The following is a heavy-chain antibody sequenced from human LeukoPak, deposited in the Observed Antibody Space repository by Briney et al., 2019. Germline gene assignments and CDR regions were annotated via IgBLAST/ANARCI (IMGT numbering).Heavy chain of an antibody. V-gene: IGHV1-18*01. J-gene: IGHJ4*02. CDR3: ARESYYDSSGYPNTDY. Sequence: ASVKVSCKASGYTFTSYDINWVRQAPGRGLEWMGWISAYNGNTNYAQKLQGRVTMTTDTSTSTAYMELRSLRSDDTAVYYCARESYYDSSGYPNTDYWGQGTLVTVSS. CDR2: ISAYNGNT. CDR1: GYTFTSYD. D-gene: IGHD3-22*01.